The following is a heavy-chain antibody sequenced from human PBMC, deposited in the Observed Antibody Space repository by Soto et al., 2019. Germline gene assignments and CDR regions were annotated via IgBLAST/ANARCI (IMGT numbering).Heavy chain of an antibody. D-gene: IGHD6-13*01. CDR3: ARGGYSSSWYWFDP. CDR1: GGSISSGGYY. Sequence: SETLSLTCTVSGGSISSGGYYWSWIRQHPGKCLDWIGYIYYSGSTYYNPSLKSRVTISVDTSKNQFSLKLRSVTAADTAVYYCARGGYSSSWYWFDPWGQGTLVTVSS. J-gene: IGHJ5*02. CDR2: IYYSGST. V-gene: IGHV4-31*03.